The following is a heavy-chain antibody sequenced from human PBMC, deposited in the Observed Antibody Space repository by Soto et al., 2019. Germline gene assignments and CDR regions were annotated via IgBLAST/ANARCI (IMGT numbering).Heavy chain of an antibody. Sequence: EVQLVESGGGLVKPGGSLRLSCAASGFTFSSYSMNWVRQAPGKGLEWVSSISSSSSYIYYADSVKGRFTISRDNAKNALYLQRNSLRDEDTAVYYCARDEADAYYFDYWGQGTLVTVSS. CDR3: ARDEADAYYFDY. V-gene: IGHV3-21*01. J-gene: IGHJ4*02. CDR1: GFTFSSYS. CDR2: ISSSSSYI.